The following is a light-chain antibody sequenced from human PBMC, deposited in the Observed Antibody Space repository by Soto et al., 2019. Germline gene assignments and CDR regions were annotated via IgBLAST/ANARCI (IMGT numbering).Light chain of an antibody. CDR3: CSYAGSYTVI. V-gene: IGLV2-11*01. J-gene: IGLJ2*01. CDR1: SSDVGGYNY. Sequence: QSALTQPRSVSGSPGQSVTISCTGTSSDVGGYNYVSWYQHHPGKAPKLMIYDVSRRPSGVPDRFSGSKSGNTASLTISGLQAEDEGDYSCCSYAGSYTVIFGGGTKVTVL. CDR2: DVS.